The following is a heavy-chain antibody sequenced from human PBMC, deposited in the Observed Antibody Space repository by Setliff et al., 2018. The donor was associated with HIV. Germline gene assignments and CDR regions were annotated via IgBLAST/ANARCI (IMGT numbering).Heavy chain of an antibody. CDR3: TTGID. CDR1: GFSFSNAW. V-gene: IGHV3-15*07. J-gene: IGHJ4*02. Sequence: GGSLRLSCAASGFSFSNAWMDWVRQAPGKGLEWVGRGCTKTDGGTTDYAAPVKGRFTISRDDSKNTLYLQVNSLKTEDTALYYCTTGIDWGQRTLVTVSS. CDR2: GCTKTDGGTT. D-gene: IGHD2-21*01.